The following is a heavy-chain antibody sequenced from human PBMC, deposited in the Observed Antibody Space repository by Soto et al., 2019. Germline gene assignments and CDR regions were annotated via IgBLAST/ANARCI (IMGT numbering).Heavy chain of an antibody. CDR3: ARERARNGMDV. CDR1: GFTVSSNY. V-gene: IGHV3-53*01. J-gene: IGHJ6*01. Sequence: GGSLRLSCAASGFTVSSNYMSWVRQAPGKGLEWVSAIYSGGSTYYADSVKGRFTISRDNSKNTLYLQMNSLRAEDTAVYYCARERARNGMDVWGQGTTVTVSS. CDR2: IYSGGST.